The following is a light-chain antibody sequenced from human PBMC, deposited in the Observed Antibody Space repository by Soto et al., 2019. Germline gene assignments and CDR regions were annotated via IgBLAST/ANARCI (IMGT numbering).Light chain of an antibody. CDR2: EDN. CDR3: QSYGDNNQV. Sequence: NFMLTQPHSVSESPGQTVTISCTGSSGSIASNYVQWFQQRPGSAPTTVIYEDNKRPSGVPDRFSGSIDSSSNSASLTISGLKTEDEADYYCQSYGDNNQVFGGGTKLTVL. V-gene: IGLV6-57*02. J-gene: IGLJ3*02. CDR1: SGSIASNY.